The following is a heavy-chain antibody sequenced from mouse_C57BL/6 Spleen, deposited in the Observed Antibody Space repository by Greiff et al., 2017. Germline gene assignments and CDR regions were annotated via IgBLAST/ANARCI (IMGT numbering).Heavy chain of an antibody. CDR3: ARRGNYYAMDY. Sequence: EVKLQQSGPELVKPGASVKISCKASGYSFTGYYMNWVKQSPEKSLEWIGEINPSTGGTTYNQKFKAKATLTVDKSSSTAYMQLKSLTSEDSAVYYCARRGNYYAMDYWGQGTSVTVSS. CDR2: INPSTGGT. D-gene: IGHD2-1*01. V-gene: IGHV1-42*01. J-gene: IGHJ4*01. CDR1: GYSFTGYY.